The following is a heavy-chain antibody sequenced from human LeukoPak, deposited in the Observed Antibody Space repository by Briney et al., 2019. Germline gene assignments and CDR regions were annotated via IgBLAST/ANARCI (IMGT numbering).Heavy chain of an antibody. CDR2: IYYSGST. J-gene: IGHJ3*02. V-gene: IGHV4-59*01. CDR1: GGSISSYY. CDR3: ATDSSAYYDAFDI. D-gene: IGHD3-22*01. Sequence: SETLSLTCTVSGGSISSYYWSWVRQPPGKGLEWIGYIYYSGSTNYNPSLKSRVTISVDTSKNQFSLKMSSVTAADTAVYYCATDSSAYYDAFDIWGQGTVVTVSS.